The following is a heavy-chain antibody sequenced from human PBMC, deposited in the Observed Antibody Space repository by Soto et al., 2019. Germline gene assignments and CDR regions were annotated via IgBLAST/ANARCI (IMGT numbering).Heavy chain of an antibody. CDR3: ARSRDGYSFYFYYGMDG. CDR1: GFTFTSYD. D-gene: IGHD4-4*01. Sequence: GALRLSCAAPGFTFTSYDMHWVRQAPGKGLEWMALILHDGSAEYYADSVKGRFTISRDNSRSTLYLQMNSLRAEDTAVYYCARSRDGYSFYFYYGMDGWGQGTTVTVSS. CDR2: ILHDGSAE. J-gene: IGHJ6*02. V-gene: IGHV3-30*03.